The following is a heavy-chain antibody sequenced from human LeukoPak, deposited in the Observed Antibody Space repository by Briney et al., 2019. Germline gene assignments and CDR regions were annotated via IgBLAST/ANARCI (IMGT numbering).Heavy chain of an antibody. Sequence: SETLSLTCAVYGGSFSGYYWSWLRQPPGKGLEWIGEINHSGSTNYNPSLKSRVTISVDTSKNQFSLKLSSVTAADTAVYYCARNPSHYSSVDYWGQGTLVTVSS. CDR1: GGSFSGYY. D-gene: IGHD4-11*01. CDR3: ARNPSHYSSVDY. CDR2: INHSGST. V-gene: IGHV4-34*01. J-gene: IGHJ4*02.